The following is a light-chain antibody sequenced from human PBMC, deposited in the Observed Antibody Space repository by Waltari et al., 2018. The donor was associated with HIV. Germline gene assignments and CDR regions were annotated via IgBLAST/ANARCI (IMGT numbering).Light chain of an antibody. CDR3: MQALESPLT. V-gene: IGKV2-28*01. CDR1: QSLLKSNGYMY. CDR2: LGS. J-gene: IGKJ4*01. Sequence: DIVMTQSPLSLSVTPGEPASISCRSSQSLLKSNGYMYLDWYLQKPGQSQQLLIYLGSTRASGVPDRFSGSGSATDFTLKISRVEAEDAGIYYCMQALESPLTFGGGTRVEIK.